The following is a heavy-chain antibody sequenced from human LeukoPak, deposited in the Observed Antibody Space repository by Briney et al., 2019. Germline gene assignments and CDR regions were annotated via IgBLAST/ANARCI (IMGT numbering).Heavy chain of an antibody. D-gene: IGHD6-19*01. J-gene: IGHJ4*02. CDR1: GFTLSSFN. CDR3: ARGSTYSSGWYTGFDY. V-gene: IGHV3-21*01. Sequence: GGSLRLSCAASGFTLSSFNMNWVRQAPGKGLEWVSSITSSSSYIYYADSVKGRFTISRDNAKKSVYLQMNSLRAEDTAVYYCARGSTYSSGWYTGFDYWGQGTLVTVSS. CDR2: ITSSSSYI.